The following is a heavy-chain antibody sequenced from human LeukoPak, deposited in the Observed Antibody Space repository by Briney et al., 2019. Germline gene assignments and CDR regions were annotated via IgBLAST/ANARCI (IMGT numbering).Heavy chain of an antibody. J-gene: IGHJ3*02. CDR2: IYYSEST. D-gene: IGHD3-22*01. CDR1: GGSISSYY. Sequence: SETLSLTCTVSGGSISSYYWSWIRQPPGKGLEWIGYIYYSESTNYNPSLKSRVTISVDTSKNQFSLKLSSVTAADTAVYYCARGSDDSSGYSVAFDIWGQGTMVTVSS. CDR3: ARGSDDSSGYSVAFDI. V-gene: IGHV4-59*08.